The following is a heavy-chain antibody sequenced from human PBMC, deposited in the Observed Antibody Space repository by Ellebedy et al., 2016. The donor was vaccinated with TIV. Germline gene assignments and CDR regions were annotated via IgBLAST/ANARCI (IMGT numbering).Heavy chain of an antibody. V-gene: IGHV1-58*01. CDR1: GFTFTSSA. Sequence: SVKVSXXASGFTFTSSAVQWVRQARGQRLEWIGWIVVGSGNTNYAQKFQERVTITRDMSTSTAYMELSSLRSEDTAVYYCARDGVAVAGRIDYWGQGTLVTVSS. D-gene: IGHD6-19*01. CDR3: ARDGVAVAGRIDY. J-gene: IGHJ4*02. CDR2: IVVGSGNT.